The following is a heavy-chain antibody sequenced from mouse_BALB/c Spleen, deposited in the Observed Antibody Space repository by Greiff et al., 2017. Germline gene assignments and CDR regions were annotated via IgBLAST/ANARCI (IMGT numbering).Heavy chain of an antibody. Sequence: EVMLVESGGGLVKPGGSLKLSCAASGFTFSDYYMYWVRQTPEKRLEWVATISDGGSYTYYPDSVKGRFTISRDNAKNNLYLQMSSLKSEDTAMYHCARAFYRSYAMDYWGQGTSVTVSS. J-gene: IGHJ4*01. CDR1: GFTFSDYY. CDR2: ISDGGSYT. D-gene: IGHD2-14*01. V-gene: IGHV5-4*02. CDR3: ARAFYRSYAMDY.